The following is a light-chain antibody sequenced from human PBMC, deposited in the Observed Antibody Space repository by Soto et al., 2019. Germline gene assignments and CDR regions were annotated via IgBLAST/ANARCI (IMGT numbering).Light chain of an antibody. CDR1: QSVRSY. Sequence: EIVLTQSPATLSLSPGERATLSCRASQSVRSYLAWYQQKPGQVPRLLIYDTSNRATGIPARFSGSGSGTDFTLTISNLETEDFAVYYCQQRSSWPLTFGGGTKVEIK. CDR3: QQRSSWPLT. J-gene: IGKJ4*01. CDR2: DTS. V-gene: IGKV3-11*01.